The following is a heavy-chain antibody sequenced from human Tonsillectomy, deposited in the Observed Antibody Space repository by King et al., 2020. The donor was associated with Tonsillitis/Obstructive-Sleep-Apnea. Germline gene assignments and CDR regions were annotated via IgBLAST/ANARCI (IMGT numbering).Heavy chain of an antibody. J-gene: IGHJ6*03. CDR2: IKSKTDGGTT. D-gene: IGHD3-16*02. Sequence: VQLVESGGGLVKPGGSLRLSCAASGLTVSKAWMSWVRQAPGKGLEWVGRIKSKTDGGTTDYVAPVKGRFTISRDDSKNTLYLQMNSLKTEETAVYYCTTVGYYDYLWGSYRRDYYYYYYMDVWGKGTTVTVSS. CDR3: TTVGYYDYLWGSYRRDYYYYYYMDV. CDR1: GLTVSKAW. V-gene: IGHV3-15*01.